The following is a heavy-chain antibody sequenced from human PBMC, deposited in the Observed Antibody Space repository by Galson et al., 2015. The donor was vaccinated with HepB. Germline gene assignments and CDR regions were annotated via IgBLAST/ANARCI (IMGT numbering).Heavy chain of an antibody. CDR1: GGTFSSYT. Sequence: CKASGGTFSSYTISWVRQAPGQGLEWMGRIIPILGIANYAQKFQGRVTITADKSTSTAYMELSSLRSEDTAVYYCASFGYSGYGYFDLWGRGTLVTVSS. CDR3: ASFGYSGYGYFDL. CDR2: IIPILGIA. V-gene: IGHV1-69*02. J-gene: IGHJ2*01. D-gene: IGHD5-12*01.